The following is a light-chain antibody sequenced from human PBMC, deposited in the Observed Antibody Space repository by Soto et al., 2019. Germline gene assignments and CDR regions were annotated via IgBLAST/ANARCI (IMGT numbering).Light chain of an antibody. CDR1: QNIRSR. CDR3: QQYHSYWT. CDR2: DAS. V-gene: IGKV1-5*01. Sequence: DFQMTQSPSTLSASVGDRVTITCRASQNIRSRLAWFQQKPGKAPNLLIYDASSLESVVPQKFSGSGSGTEFTLTISSLQTYDFSTYYCQQYHSYWTFGQGTKV. J-gene: IGKJ1*01.